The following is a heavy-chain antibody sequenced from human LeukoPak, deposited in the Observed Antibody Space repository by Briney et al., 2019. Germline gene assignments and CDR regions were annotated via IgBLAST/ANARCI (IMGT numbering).Heavy chain of an antibody. CDR1: GGSISSSSYY. Sequence: PSETLSLTCTVSGGSISSSSYYWGWIRQPPGKGLEWIGSIYYSGSTYYNPSLKSRVTISVDTSKNQFSLKLSSVTAADTAVYYCARDEPVTYWGQGTLVTVSS. D-gene: IGHD5-18*01. CDR3: ARDEPVTY. CDR2: IYYSGST. V-gene: IGHV4-39*07. J-gene: IGHJ4*02.